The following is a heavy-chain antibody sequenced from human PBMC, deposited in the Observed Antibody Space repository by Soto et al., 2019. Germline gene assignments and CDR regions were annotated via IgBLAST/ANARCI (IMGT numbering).Heavy chain of an antibody. CDR2: IYTSGIT. D-gene: IGHD4-4*01. CDR3: ARGNYKYFDY. Sequence: SETLSLTGTVSGGSISSYYCSWIRQPAGKGLEWIGRIYTSGITNYNPSLKSRVTMSVDTSKNQFSLKLSSVTAADTAVYYCARGNYKYFDYLGQGTLVPVFS. V-gene: IGHV4-4*07. CDR1: GGSISSYY. J-gene: IGHJ4*02.